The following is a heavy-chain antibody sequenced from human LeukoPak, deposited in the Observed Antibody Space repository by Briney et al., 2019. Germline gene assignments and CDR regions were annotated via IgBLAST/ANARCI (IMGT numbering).Heavy chain of an antibody. CDR3: AREDSSSWVFDY. Sequence: GRSLRLSCAASGFTFSSYAMHWVRQAPGKGLEWVAVISYDGSNKYYADSVKGRFTISRDNSKNTLYLQMNSLRAEDTAVYYCAREDSSSWVFDYWGQGTLVTVS. D-gene: IGHD6-13*01. J-gene: IGHJ4*02. CDR2: ISYDGSNK. CDR1: GFTFSSYA. V-gene: IGHV3-30-3*01.